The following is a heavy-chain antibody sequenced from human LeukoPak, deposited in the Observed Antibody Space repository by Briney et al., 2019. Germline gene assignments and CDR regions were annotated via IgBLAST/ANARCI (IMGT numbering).Heavy chain of an antibody. CDR2: ISWDGGST. D-gene: IGHD1-26*01. CDR3: AKAAELYSYYYYMDV. V-gene: IGHV3-43*01. CDR1: GFTFDDYT. Sequence: GGSLRLSCAASGFTFDDYTMHWVRQAPGKGLEWVSLISWDGGSTYYADSVKGRFTIFRDNSKNSLYLQMNSLRTKDTALYYCAKAAELYSYYYYMDVWGKGTTVTVSS. J-gene: IGHJ6*03.